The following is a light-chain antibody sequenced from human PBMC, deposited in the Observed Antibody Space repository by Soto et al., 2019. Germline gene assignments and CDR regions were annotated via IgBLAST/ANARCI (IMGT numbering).Light chain of an antibody. CDR3: SSYTTSNTYV. J-gene: IGLJ1*01. CDR2: YVS. Sequence: QSALTQPPSVSGSPGQSVAISCTGTSSDVGSNNRVSWYQQPPGSAPKLIIYYVSNRPSGIPDRFSGSKSANTASLTISGLQTEDEADYYCSSYTTSNTYVFGTGTKVTVL. CDR1: SSDVGSNNR. V-gene: IGLV2-18*02.